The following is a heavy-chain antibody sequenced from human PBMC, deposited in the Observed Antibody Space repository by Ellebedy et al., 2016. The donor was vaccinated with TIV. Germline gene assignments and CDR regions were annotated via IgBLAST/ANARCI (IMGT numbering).Heavy chain of an antibody. V-gene: IGHV3-9*01. Sequence: PGGSLRLSCAASGFTFDAHALHWVRQAPGKGLEWVSGISWNSATIGYADSVKGRFTISRDNAKNSLYLQMYSLRAEDTALYYCAKEGAKYYDFWSGYYWFDYWGQGTLVTVSS. CDR3: AKEGAKYYDFWSGYYWFDY. D-gene: IGHD3-3*01. CDR1: GFTFDAHA. CDR2: ISWNSATI. J-gene: IGHJ4*02.